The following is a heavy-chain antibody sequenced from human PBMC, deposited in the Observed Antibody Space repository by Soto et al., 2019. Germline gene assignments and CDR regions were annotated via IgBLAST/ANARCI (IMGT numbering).Heavy chain of an antibody. CDR1: GFTFSSYD. CDR3: ARAIGPTLFDY. V-gene: IGHV3-13*04. D-gene: IGHD3-10*01. CDR2: IGTTGDT. Sequence: EVQLVESGGGLVQPGGSLRLSCSASGFTFSSYDMHWVRQGTGKGLEWVSAIGTTGDTYYAGSVKGRFTISRENAKNSLYLQMNSLRAGYTAIYFCARAIGPTLFDYWGQGTLVTVSS. J-gene: IGHJ4*02.